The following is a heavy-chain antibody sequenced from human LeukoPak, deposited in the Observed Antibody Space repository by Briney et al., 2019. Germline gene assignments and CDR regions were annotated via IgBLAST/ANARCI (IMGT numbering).Heavy chain of an antibody. D-gene: IGHD3-10*01. CDR2: ISYDGSNK. Sequence: PGGSLRLSCAASGFTFSSYAMHWVRQAPGKGLEWVAVISYDGSNKYYADSVKGRFTISRDNSKNTLYLQMNSLRAEDTAVYYCARDLFYYRSGSYYNGIDCWGQGTLVTVSS. J-gene: IGHJ4*02. CDR1: GFTFSSYA. CDR3: ARDLFYYRSGSYYNGIDC. V-gene: IGHV3-30*04.